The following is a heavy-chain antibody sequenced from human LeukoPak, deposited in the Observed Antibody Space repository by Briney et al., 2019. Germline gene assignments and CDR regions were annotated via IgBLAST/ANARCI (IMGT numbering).Heavy chain of an antibody. D-gene: IGHD5-12*01. CDR1: GGSISSYY. J-gene: IGHJ4*02. V-gene: IGHV4-59*01. Sequence: SETLSLTCTVSGGSISSYYWSWIRQPPGKGLEWIGYIYYSGSTNYNPSLKSRVTISVDTSKNQFSLKLSSVTAADTAVYYCARGVAAWLRPHFDYWGQGTLVTVSS. CDR2: IYYSGST. CDR3: ARGVAAWLRPHFDY.